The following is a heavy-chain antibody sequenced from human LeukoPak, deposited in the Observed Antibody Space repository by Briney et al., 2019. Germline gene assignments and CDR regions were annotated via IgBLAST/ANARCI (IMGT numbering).Heavy chain of an antibody. D-gene: IGHD3-10*01. CDR2: MNNDGSGT. J-gene: IGHJ2*01. CDR3: ARVFGSGRGDWYFDL. CDR1: GLTLSNYW. Sequence: ETGGSLRLSCAASGLTLSNYWMHWVRQAPGKGLVWVSRMNNDGSGTTYADSVRGRFTISRDNAKNTLYLQMNSLRAEDTAVYYCARVFGSGRGDWYFDLWGRGTLVSVSS. V-gene: IGHV3-74*01.